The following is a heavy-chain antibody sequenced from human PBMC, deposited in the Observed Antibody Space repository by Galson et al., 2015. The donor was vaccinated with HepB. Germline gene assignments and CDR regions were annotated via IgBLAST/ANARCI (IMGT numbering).Heavy chain of an antibody. J-gene: IGHJ3*02. CDR2: ISSSSSYI. Sequence: SLRLSCAASGFTFSSYSMNWVRQAPGKGLEWVSSISSSSSYIYYADSVKGRFTISRDNAKNSLYLQMNSLRAEDTAVYYCARPKTGDRITRRGAFDIWGQGTMVTVSS. D-gene: IGHD7-27*01. V-gene: IGHV3-21*01. CDR1: GFTFSSYS. CDR3: ARPKTGDRITRRGAFDI.